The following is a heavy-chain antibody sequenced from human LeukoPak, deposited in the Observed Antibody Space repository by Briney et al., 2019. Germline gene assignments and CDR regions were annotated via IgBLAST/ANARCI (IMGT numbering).Heavy chain of an antibody. J-gene: IGHJ4*02. CDR2: INHSGST. V-gene: IGHV4-34*01. CDR1: GGSFSGYY. D-gene: IGHD5-18*01. CDR3: ARVGIQLWPYYFDY. Sequence: PSETLSLTCAVYGGSFSGYYWSWIRQPPGKGLEWIGEINHSGSTNYNPSLKSRVTISVDTSKNQLSLKLSSVTAADTAVYYCARVGIQLWPYYFDYWGQGTLVTVSS.